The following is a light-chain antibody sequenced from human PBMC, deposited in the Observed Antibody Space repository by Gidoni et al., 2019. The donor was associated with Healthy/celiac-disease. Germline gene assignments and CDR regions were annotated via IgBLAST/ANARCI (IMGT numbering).Light chain of an antibody. CDR2: STN. CDR1: SGSVSTSYY. CDR3: VLYMGSGIWV. V-gene: IGLV8-61*01. J-gene: IGLJ3*02. Sequence: QTVVTQEPSFSVSPVGTVTLTCGVSSGSVSTSYYPSWYQQTPGQAPRTLIYSTNTRSSGVPDRFSGSILGNKAALTITGAQADDESDYYCVLYMGSGIWVFGGGTKLTVL.